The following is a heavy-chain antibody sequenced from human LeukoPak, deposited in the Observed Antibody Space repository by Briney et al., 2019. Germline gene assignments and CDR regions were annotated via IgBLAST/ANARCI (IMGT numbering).Heavy chain of an antibody. J-gene: IGHJ3*02. Sequence: GSLRLSCASSGFPFNTYAVNWVRQAPGKGLEWVSAISTNVGGTYYPDSVKGRFTLPSDNSKNTLYLQMTGLRGEDTAVYYCAKGRNGDNVAEAADIWGQGTMVTVSS. D-gene: IGHD4-17*01. CDR3: AKGRNGDNVAEAADI. CDR1: GFPFNTYA. V-gene: IGHV3-23*01. CDR2: ISTNVGGT.